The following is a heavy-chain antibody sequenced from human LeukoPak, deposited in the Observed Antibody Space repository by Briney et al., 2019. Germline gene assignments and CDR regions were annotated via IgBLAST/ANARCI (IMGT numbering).Heavy chain of an antibody. D-gene: IGHD3-22*01. CDR2: IYSGGST. CDR1: GFTVSSNY. J-gene: IGHJ4*02. CDR3: ARETYYSDSSGYYSPIY. V-gene: IGHV3-66*02. Sequence: GGSLRLSCAASGFTVSSNYTSWVRQAPGKGLEWVSVIYSGGSTYYADSVKGRFTISRDNSKNTLYLQMKSLRAEDTAVYYCARETYYSDSSGYYSPIYWGQGTLVTVSS.